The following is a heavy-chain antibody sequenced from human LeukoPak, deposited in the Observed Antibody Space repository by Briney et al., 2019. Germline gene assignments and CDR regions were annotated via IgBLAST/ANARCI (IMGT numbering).Heavy chain of an antibody. D-gene: IGHD2-2*01. Sequence: GGSLRLSCAASGFTFSSYAMSWVRQTPGKGLEWVSTISGGAAGTYYADSVKGRFTISRDNSKNTLSLQVNSLRAEDTALYYCAKGYCSGTSCYAGIFQHWGQGTLVTVSS. V-gene: IGHV3-23*01. J-gene: IGHJ1*01. CDR1: GFTFSSYA. CDR2: ISGGAAGT. CDR3: AKGYCSGTSCYAGIFQH.